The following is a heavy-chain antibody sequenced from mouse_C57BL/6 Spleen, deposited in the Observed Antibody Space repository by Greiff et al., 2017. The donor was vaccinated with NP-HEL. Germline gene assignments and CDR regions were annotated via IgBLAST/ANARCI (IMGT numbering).Heavy chain of an antibody. Sequence: EVMLVESGGGLVKPGGSLKLSCAASGFTFSDYGMHWVRQAPEKGLEGVAYISSGSSTIYYADTVKGRFTISRDNAKNTLFLQMTSLRSEDTAMYYCARPDGNYAMDYWGQGTSVTVSS. CDR2: ISSGSSTI. J-gene: IGHJ4*01. CDR3: ARPDGNYAMDY. V-gene: IGHV5-17*01. D-gene: IGHD2-1*01. CDR1: GFTFSDYG.